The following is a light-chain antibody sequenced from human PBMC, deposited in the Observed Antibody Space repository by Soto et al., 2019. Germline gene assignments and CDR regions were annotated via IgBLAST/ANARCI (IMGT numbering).Light chain of an antibody. Sequence: QSALTQPASASGSPGQSITISCTGTSSDVGTYNLVSWYQHHPGKAPKVMVYEGTKRPSGVSNRFSGSKSGNTASLTISGLQAEDEADYFCCSYAGTSTLLFGGGTKLTVL. J-gene: IGLJ3*02. CDR2: EGT. V-gene: IGLV2-23*01. CDR1: SSDVGTYNL. CDR3: CSYAGTSTLL.